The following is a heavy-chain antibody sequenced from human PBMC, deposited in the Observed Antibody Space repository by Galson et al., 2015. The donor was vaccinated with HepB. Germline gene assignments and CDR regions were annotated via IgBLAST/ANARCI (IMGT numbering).Heavy chain of an antibody. CDR1: GFTFSSYW. D-gene: IGHD3-22*01. V-gene: IGHV3-74*01. CDR3: ARGGYYYDRSGYYLFDY. CDR2: INSDGSST. J-gene: IGHJ4*02. Sequence: SLRLSCAASGFTFSSYWMHWVRQAPGKGLVWVSRINSDGSSTSYADSVKGRFTISRDNAKNTLYLRMNSLRAEDTAVYYCARGGYYYDRSGYYLFDYWGQGTLVTVSS.